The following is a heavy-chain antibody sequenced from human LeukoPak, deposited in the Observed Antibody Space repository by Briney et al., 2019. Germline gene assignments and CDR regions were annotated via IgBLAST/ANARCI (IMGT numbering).Heavy chain of an antibody. D-gene: IGHD3-22*01. CDR3: ARHPYYYDSSGHNWFDP. J-gene: IGHJ5*02. CDR2: IYYSGST. Sequence: SETLSLTCTVSGGSISSYYWSWIRQPPGKGLEWIGYIYYSGSTNYNPSLKSRVTISVDTSKNQFSLKLSSVTAADTAVYYCARHPYYYDSSGHNWFDPWGQGTLVTVSS. V-gene: IGHV4-59*08. CDR1: GGSISSYY.